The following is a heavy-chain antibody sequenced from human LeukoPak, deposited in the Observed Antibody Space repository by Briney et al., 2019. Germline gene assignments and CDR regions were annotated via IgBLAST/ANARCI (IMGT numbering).Heavy chain of an antibody. Sequence: SVKVSCKASGGTFSSYAISWVRQAPGQGLEWMGRIIPILGIANYAQKFQGRVTITADKSTSTAYMELSSLRSEDTAVYYCARDRSRLTGYYSDLDYWGQGTLVTVSS. V-gene: IGHV1-69*04. CDR2: IIPILGIA. CDR3: ARDRSRLTGYYSDLDY. D-gene: IGHD3-9*01. CDR1: GGTFSSYA. J-gene: IGHJ4*02.